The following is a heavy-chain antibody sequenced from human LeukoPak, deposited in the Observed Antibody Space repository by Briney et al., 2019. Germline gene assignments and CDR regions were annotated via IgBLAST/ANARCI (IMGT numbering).Heavy chain of an antibody. Sequence: SETLSLTCTVSGGSISSYYWSWIRQPPGKGLEWIGYIYTSGSTNYNPSLKSRVTISVDTSKNQFSLKLSSVTAADTAVYYCARRYWNYGEYYFGYWGQGTLVTVSS. V-gene: IGHV4-4*09. D-gene: IGHD1-7*01. CDR2: IYTSGST. CDR1: GGSISSYY. CDR3: ARRYWNYGEYYFGY. J-gene: IGHJ4*02.